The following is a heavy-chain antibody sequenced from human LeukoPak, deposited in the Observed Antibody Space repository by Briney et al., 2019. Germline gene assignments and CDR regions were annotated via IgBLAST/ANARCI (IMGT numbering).Heavy chain of an antibody. Sequence: GGSLRLSCAASGFTFSSYDMHWVCQATGKGLEWVSAIGTAGDTYYPGSVKGRFTISRENAKNSLYLQMNSLRAGDTAVYYCARVRSSGWLDYWGQGTLVTVSS. CDR2: IGTAGDT. D-gene: IGHD6-19*01. CDR1: GFTFSSYD. J-gene: IGHJ4*02. V-gene: IGHV3-13*01. CDR3: ARVRSSGWLDY.